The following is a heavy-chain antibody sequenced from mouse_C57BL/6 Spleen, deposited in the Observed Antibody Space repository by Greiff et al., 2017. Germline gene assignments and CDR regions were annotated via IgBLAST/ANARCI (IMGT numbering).Heavy chain of an antibody. J-gene: IGHJ4*01. CDR1: GYSITSGYY. V-gene: IGHV3-6*01. CDR2: ISYDGSN. Sequence: VQLKESGPCLVKPSQSLSLTCSVTGYSITSGYYWNWIRQFPGNKLEWMGYISYDGSNNYNPSLKNRISITRDTSKNQFFLKLNSVTTEDTATYYCARDESNYAMDYWGQGTSVTVSS. D-gene: IGHD5-1*01. CDR3: ARDESNYAMDY.